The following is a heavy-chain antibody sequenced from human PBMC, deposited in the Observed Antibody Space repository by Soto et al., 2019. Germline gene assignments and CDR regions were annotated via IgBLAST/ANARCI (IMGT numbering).Heavy chain of an antibody. CDR1: GFTFSSYA. Sequence: GGSLRLSCAASGFTFSSYAMSWVRQAPGKGLEWVSAISGSGGSTYYADSVKGRFTISRDNSKNTLYLQMNSLRAEDTAVYYCAKGNYDFWSGHHYYYYYMDVWGKGTTVTVSS. D-gene: IGHD3-3*01. CDR2: ISGSGGST. CDR3: AKGNYDFWSGHHYYYYYMDV. V-gene: IGHV3-23*01. J-gene: IGHJ6*03.